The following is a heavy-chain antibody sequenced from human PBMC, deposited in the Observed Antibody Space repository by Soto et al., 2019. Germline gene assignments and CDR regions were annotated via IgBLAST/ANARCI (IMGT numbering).Heavy chain of an antibody. Sequence: EVQLVESGGGLVQPGGSLRLSCVGSGFTFSDYYMDWVRQVPGKGLEWVARIRNKVNSYTTEYAASVKGRWTISRDDSNSVGYLQMNSLKTEDTAVYHCARVHDNDLRSFQYWGQDTLVTVSS. CDR1: GFTFSDYY. CDR3: ARVHDNDLRSFQY. V-gene: IGHV3-72*01. D-gene: IGHD3-3*01. CDR2: IRNKVNSYTT. J-gene: IGHJ1*01.